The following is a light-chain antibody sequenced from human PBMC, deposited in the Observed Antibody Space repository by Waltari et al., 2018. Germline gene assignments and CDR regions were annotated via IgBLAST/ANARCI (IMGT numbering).Light chain of an antibody. CDR2: DVM. Sequence: QSALPQPPSVSGSPGTSITISCPATSSDFCAYNYVPWYQQHPGKAHTLSIYDVMKRPSWVSNRFSGSKSGNTASLTISGLQAEDEADYYCSSYTSSSTLVFGGGTKLTVL. CDR3: SSYTSSSTLV. CDR1: SSDFCAYNY. V-gene: IGLV2-14*01. J-gene: IGLJ3*02.